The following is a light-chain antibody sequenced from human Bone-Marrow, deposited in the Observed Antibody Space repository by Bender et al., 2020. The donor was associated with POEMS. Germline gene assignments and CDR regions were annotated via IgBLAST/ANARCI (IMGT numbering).Light chain of an antibody. V-gene: IGLV2-14*01. Sequence: TQPASVSGSPGQSIIISCTGTRDDIGGYNYVSWYQQFPGKAPKLIIYEVNHRPSGISDRFSASKSGNTASLTISGLQTGDEATYLCSAYTTASTLVFGTATKVTVL. CDR3: SAYTTASTLV. CDR1: RDDIGGYNY. CDR2: EVN. J-gene: IGLJ1*01.